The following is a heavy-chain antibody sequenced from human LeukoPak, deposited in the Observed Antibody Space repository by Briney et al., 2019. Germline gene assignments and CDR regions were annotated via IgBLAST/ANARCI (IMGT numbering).Heavy chain of an antibody. CDR3: ARFRYYYDSSGYYPPLD. D-gene: IGHD3-22*01. Sequence: PSETLSLTCAVSGGSISSSNWWSWVRQPPGKGLEWIGEIYHSGSTNYNPSLKSRVTISVDKSKNQFSLKLSSVTAADTAVYYCARFRYYYDSSGYYPPLDWGQGTLVTVSS. CDR1: GGSISSSNW. J-gene: IGHJ4*02. V-gene: IGHV4-4*02. CDR2: IYHSGST.